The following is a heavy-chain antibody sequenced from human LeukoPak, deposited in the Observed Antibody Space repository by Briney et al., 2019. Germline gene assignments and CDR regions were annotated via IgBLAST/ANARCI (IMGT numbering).Heavy chain of an antibody. CDR2: IYYSGST. CDR1: GGSISSSSYY. D-gene: IGHD4-23*01. CDR3: ARVPNDNSPKGAFDI. Sequence: PSETLSLTCTVSGGSISSSSYYWGWIRQPPGKGLEWIGSIYYSGSTYYNPSLKSRVTISVDTSKNQFSLKLSSVTAADTAVYYCARVPNDNSPKGAFDIWGQGTMVTVSS. J-gene: IGHJ3*02. V-gene: IGHV4-39*01.